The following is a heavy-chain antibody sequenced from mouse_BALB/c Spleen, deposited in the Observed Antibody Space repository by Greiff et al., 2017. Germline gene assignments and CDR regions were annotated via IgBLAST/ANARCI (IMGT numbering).Heavy chain of an antibody. CDR3: VRGETGLGY. V-gene: IGHV2-9*02. D-gene: IGHD4-1*01. Sequence: QVQLKESGPGLVAPSQSLSITCAVSGFSLTNYDVHWVRQPPGKGLEWLGVIWAGGSTNYTSALMSRLSISKDNSKSQVFLKMNSLQTDDTAMYYCVRGETGLGYWGQGTSVTVSS. CDR1: GFSLTNYD. J-gene: IGHJ4*01. CDR2: IWAGGST.